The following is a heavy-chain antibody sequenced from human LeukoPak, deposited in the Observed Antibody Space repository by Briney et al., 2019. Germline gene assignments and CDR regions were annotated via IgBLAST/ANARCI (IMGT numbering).Heavy chain of an antibody. CDR2: IRFDGNYK. D-gene: IGHD3-3*01. CDR1: GFTFSSYG. Sequence: GGSLRLSCAASGFTFSSYGMHWVRQAPGKGLEWVAFIRFDGNYKDYVDSVKGRLTISRDNSKSTLFLQMDSLRAEDTGVYYCAKTSAITIFGVETNYFGPWGQGTLVTVSS. CDR3: AKTSAITIFGVETNYFGP. V-gene: IGHV3-30*02. J-gene: IGHJ5*02.